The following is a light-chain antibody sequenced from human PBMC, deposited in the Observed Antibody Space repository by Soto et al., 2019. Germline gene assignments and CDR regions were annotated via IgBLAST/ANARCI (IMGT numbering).Light chain of an antibody. V-gene: IGLV2-8*01. Sequence: QSALTQPPSASGSPGQSVTVSCTGISGDIRDSNYVSWYQQHPGKAPKLIIYDITKRPSGVPDRFSGSKSGNTASLTVSGLQAEDEADYFCLTGNNYRVFGTGTKLTVL. CDR2: DIT. CDR3: LTGNNYRV. CDR1: SGDIRDSNY. J-gene: IGLJ1*01.